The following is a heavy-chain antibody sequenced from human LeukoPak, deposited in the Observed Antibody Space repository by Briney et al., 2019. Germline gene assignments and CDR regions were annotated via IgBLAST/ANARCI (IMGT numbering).Heavy chain of an antibody. J-gene: IGHJ4*02. V-gene: IGHV3-7*03. Sequence: GGSLRLSCAASGLTFSTYWMSWVRQAPGQGLEWVANVKHDGSEKYYVDSVKGRFTISRDNAKNSLYLQMNSLRAEDTAVYYCAREGGDYDFWSGYYANMNYFDYWGQGTLVTVSS. D-gene: IGHD3-3*01. CDR3: AREGGDYDFWSGYYANMNYFDY. CDR2: VKHDGSEK. CDR1: GLTFSTYW.